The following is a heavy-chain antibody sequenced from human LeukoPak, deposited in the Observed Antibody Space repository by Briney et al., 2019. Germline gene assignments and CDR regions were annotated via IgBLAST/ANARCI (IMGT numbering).Heavy chain of an antibody. Sequence: PGRSLRLSCEASGFNFSSYGMHWVRRAPGKGLEWVAVLSADGSHKQFADSVKDRFAISRDNSKKTLYLQMNGLRAEDTAVYHCAKGGVSDRGSWYGDYFDYWGQGTLVTVSS. V-gene: IGHV3-30*18. CDR2: LSADGSHK. D-gene: IGHD6-13*01. CDR3: AKGGVSDRGSWYGDYFDY. CDR1: GFNFSSYG. J-gene: IGHJ4*02.